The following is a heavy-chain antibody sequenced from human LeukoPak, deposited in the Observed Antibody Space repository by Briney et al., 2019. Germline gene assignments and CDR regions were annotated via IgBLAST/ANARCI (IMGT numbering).Heavy chain of an antibody. CDR1: GYTFTSYG. V-gene: IGHV1-18*01. Sequence: GASVKVSCKASGYTFTSYGISWVRQAPGQALEWMGWISGYNGNTNYAQKLQGRVTTTTDTSTSTAYMELRSLRSDDTAVYYCARDFHSSGYYHYFHYWGQGTLVTVSS. CDR2: ISGYNGNT. CDR3: ARDFHSSGYYHYFHY. D-gene: IGHD3-22*01. J-gene: IGHJ4*02.